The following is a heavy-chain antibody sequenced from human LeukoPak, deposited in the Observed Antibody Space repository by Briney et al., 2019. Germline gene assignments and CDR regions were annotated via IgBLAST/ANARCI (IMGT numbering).Heavy chain of an antibody. CDR3: AREGYNWSYVPYFDY. D-gene: IGHD1-7*01. V-gene: IGHV1-69*13. CDR1: GGTFSSYA. CDR2: IIPIFGTA. Sequence: GASVKVSCKASGGTFSSYAISWVRQAPGQGLEWMGGIIPIFGTANYAQKFQGRVTITADESTSTAYMELSSLRSEDTAVYYCAREGYNWSYVPYFDYWGQGTLVTVSS. J-gene: IGHJ4*02.